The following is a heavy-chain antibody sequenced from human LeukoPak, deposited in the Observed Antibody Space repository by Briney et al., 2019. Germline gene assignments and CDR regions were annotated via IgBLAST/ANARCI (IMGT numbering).Heavy chain of an antibody. V-gene: IGHV3-7*03. CDR1: GFTFSRHY. CDR2: IKQDSSAK. J-gene: IGHJ4*02. D-gene: IGHD1-14*01. CDR3: ARKGSRRPSPEGV. Sequence: GGSLRLSCVASGFTFSRHYMSWVRQAPGKGLEWVANIKQDSSAKAYVDSVKGRFTVSRDNAKNSLYLQMNTLRAEDTAVYFCARKGSRRPSPEGVWGQGTLVTVSS.